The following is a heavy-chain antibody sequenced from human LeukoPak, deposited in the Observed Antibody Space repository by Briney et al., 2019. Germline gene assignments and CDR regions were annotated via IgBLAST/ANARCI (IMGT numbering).Heavy chain of an antibody. CDR2: MNPNSGNT. J-gene: IGHJ4*02. Sequence: ASVKVSCKASGYTFSNYDINWVRQAAGQGLEWTGWMNPNSGNTGYAQKFQGRVTMTRNTSISTAYMELSSLRSEDTAVYYCARGHVLASCSGGSCYSGHDYWGQGTLVTVSS. CDR3: ARGHVLASCSGGSCYSGHDY. CDR1: GYTFSNYD. V-gene: IGHV1-8*01. D-gene: IGHD2-15*01.